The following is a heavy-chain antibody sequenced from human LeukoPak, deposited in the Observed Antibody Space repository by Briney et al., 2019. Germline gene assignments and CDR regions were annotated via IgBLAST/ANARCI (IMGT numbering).Heavy chain of an antibody. D-gene: IGHD3-9*01. CDR3: ARDRITAQYNIYYFDY. Sequence: ASVKVSCKASGYTFTSYYMHWVRQAPGQGLEWMGIINPSGGSTSYAQKFQGGVTMTRDTSTSTVYMELSSLRSEDTAVYYCARDRITAQYNIYYFDYWGQGTLVTVSS. V-gene: IGHV1-46*01. CDR1: GYTFTSYY. CDR2: INPSGGST. J-gene: IGHJ4*02.